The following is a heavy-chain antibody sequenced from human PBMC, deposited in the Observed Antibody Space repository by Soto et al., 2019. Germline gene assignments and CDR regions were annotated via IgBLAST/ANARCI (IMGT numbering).Heavy chain of an antibody. J-gene: IGHJ4*02. V-gene: IGHV3-74*01. D-gene: IGHD6-13*01. CDR3: ARIPPGWGGEQLVLDY. Sequence: GGSPKLSFAASGFTFSSFWMHWVRQAPGKGLLWVSRINSDGSTTSYADSVKGRFTISRDNAKNTLYLQMNSLRAEDTAVYYCARIPPGWGGEQLVLDYWGQGTLVTVSS. CDR1: GFTFSSFW. CDR2: INSDGSTT.